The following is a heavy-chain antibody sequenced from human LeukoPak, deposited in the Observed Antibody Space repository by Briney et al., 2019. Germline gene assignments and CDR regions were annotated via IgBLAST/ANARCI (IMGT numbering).Heavy chain of an antibody. Sequence: PGGSLRLSCAASGFTFSSYGMHWVRQAPGKGLEWVAVIWYDGNNKYYADSVKGRFTISRDNSKNTLYLQMNSLRAEDTAVYYCARGPSIVATMFSDAFDIWGQGTMVTVSS. D-gene: IGHD5-12*01. CDR1: GFTFSSYG. CDR3: ARGPSIVATMFSDAFDI. CDR2: IWYDGNNK. J-gene: IGHJ3*02. V-gene: IGHV3-33*01.